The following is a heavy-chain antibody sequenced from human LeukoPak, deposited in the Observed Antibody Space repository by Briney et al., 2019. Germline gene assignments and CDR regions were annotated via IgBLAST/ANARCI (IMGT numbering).Heavy chain of an antibody. CDR3: ARGPSSGWYPPDY. D-gene: IGHD6-19*01. V-gene: IGHV4-30-2*01. Sequence: SETLSLTCAVSGVSISSGGYSWSWIRQPPGKGLEWIGYIYHSGSTYYNPSLKSRVTISVDRSKNQFSLKLSSVTAADTAVYYCARGPSSGWYPPDYWGQGTLVTVSS. CDR2: IYHSGST. J-gene: IGHJ4*02. CDR1: GVSISSGGYS.